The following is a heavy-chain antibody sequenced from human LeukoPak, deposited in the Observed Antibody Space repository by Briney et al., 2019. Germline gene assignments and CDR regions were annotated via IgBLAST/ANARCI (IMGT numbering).Heavy chain of an antibody. CDR3: AKDRRYCSSTSCYRDFDY. Sequence: GGSLRLSCAASGFTFSSYAMSWVRQAPGKGLEWVSAISGSGGSTYYADSVKGRFTISRDNSKNTLYLQMNSLRAEDTAVYYCAKDRRYCSSTSCYRDFDYWGQGTLVTVSS. J-gene: IGHJ4*02. CDR1: GFTFSSYA. V-gene: IGHV3-23*01. D-gene: IGHD2-2*01. CDR2: ISGSGGST.